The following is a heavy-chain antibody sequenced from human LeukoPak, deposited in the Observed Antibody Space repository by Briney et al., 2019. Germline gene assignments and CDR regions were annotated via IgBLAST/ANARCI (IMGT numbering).Heavy chain of an antibody. CDR1: GGSIRSSYY. CDR3: ARAEGLLWFGELLSHYFDY. CDR2: LFFSGNS. D-gene: IGHD3-10*01. V-gene: IGHV4-39*07. Sequence: PSETLSLTCTVSGGSIRSSYYWGWIRQPSGEGLEWIGSLFFSGNSHYNPSLKGRLTISVDTSKNQFSLKLSSVTAADTAVYYCARAEGLLWFGELLSHYFDYWGQGTLVTVSS. J-gene: IGHJ4*02.